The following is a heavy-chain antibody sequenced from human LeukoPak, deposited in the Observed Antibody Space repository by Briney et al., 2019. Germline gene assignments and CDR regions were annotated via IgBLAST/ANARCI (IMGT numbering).Heavy chain of an antibody. CDR2: ISGSGGST. Sequence: PGGSLRLSCAASGFTFSSYAMSWGRQAPGKGREGVSAISGSGGSTYYADSVKGRFTISRDNSKNTLYLQMNSLRAEDTAVYYCAKDPSGSSSWYWFDPWGQGTLVTVSS. CDR3: AKDPSGSSSWYWFDP. D-gene: IGHD6-13*01. V-gene: IGHV3-23*01. J-gene: IGHJ5*02. CDR1: GFTFSSYA.